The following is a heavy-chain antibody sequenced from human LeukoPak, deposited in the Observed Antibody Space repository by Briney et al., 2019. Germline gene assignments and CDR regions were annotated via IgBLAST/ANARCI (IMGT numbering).Heavy chain of an antibody. CDR3: AKDRPNFYENSGHYYRRDGDS. V-gene: IGHV3-23*01. J-gene: IGHJ5*01. D-gene: IGHD3-22*01. CDR1: GFTFYMYA. CDR2: MCGTAGCT. Sequence: GGSLRLSCAASGFTFYMYAMSWVRQAPGKGLEWVASMCGTAGCTFYPDSVKGRFTISRDNSKNILYLQMNSLRAEDPAIYYCAKDRPNFYENSGHYYRRDGDSWGQGTLVTVSS.